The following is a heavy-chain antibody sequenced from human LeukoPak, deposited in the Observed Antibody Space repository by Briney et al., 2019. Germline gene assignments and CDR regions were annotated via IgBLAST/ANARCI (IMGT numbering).Heavy chain of an antibody. CDR3: ARDLGYGDYLPDAFDI. CDR2: IYSGGST. D-gene: IGHD4-17*01. CDR1: GFTVSNNY. Sequence: GGSLRLSCAASGFTVSNNYMSWVRQAPGKGLEWVSVIYSGGSTYYADSVKGRFTISRDNSKTTLYLQMNSLRAEDTAVYYCARDLGYGDYLPDAFDIWGQGTMVTVSS. J-gene: IGHJ3*02. V-gene: IGHV3-53*01.